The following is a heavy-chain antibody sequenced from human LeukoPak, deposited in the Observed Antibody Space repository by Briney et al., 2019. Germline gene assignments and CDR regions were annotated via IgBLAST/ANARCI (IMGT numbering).Heavy chain of an antibody. CDR2: THTSGST. J-gene: IGHJ4*02. CDR1: GDSISNYY. CDR3: ATDYGDYESAY. Sequence: SETLSLTCTVSGDSISNYYWSWIRQSAGKGLEWIGRTHTSGSTMYNPSLKSRVTLSADTSKSQLSLKLSSVTAADTAVYYCATDYGDYESAYWGQGTVVTVSS. V-gene: IGHV4-4*07. D-gene: IGHD4-17*01.